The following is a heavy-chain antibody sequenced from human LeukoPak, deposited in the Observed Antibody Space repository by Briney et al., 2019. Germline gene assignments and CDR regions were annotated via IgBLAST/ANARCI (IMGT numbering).Heavy chain of an antibody. CDR1: GFTFSSYA. CDR3: AKEGTAFDY. Sequence: GGSLRLSCAASGFTFSSYAMNWVRQAPGKGLEWVSTISGSGGSTFYADSVKGRFTISRDNSKNTLYVQMNSLRAEDTAVYYCAKEGTAFDYWGQGALVTVSS. J-gene: IGHJ4*02. D-gene: IGHD1-7*01. V-gene: IGHV3-23*01. CDR2: ISGSGGST.